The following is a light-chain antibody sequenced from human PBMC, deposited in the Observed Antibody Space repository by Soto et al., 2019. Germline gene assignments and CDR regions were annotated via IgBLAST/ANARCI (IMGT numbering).Light chain of an antibody. J-gene: IGLJ2*01. V-gene: IGLV4-69*01. CDR3: QTWGSGIVV. CDR2: LNSDGSH. Sequence: QLVLTQSPSASASLGASVKLTCTLSRGHSSYAIAWHQQQPEKGPRYLMKLNSDGSHSKGDGIPDRFSGSSSGAERHLTISSLQSEDEADYYCQTWGSGIVVFGGGTKLTVL. CDR1: RGHSSYA.